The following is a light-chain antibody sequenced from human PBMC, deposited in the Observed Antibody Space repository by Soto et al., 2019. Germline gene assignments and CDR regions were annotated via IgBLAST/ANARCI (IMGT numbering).Light chain of an antibody. J-gene: IGKJ2*01. V-gene: IGKV1-5*03. Sequence: DIQMSQSPSTLSPSVGDRVTISCRASQSISNWLAWYQQKPGEVPELLIYRASNLQSGVPSRFSGSGSGTEFTLTISSLQTDDFATYYCQQYHRYPYSFGPGTKLEI. CDR2: RAS. CDR1: QSISNW. CDR3: QQYHRYPYS.